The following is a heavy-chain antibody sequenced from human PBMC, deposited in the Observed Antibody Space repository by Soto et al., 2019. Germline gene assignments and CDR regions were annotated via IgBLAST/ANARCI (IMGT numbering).Heavy chain of an antibody. V-gene: IGHV3-15*01. CDR2: IKSKTNGGTT. J-gene: IGHJ4*02. CDR1: GFIFSNAW. Sequence: GGSLRLSCAASGFIFSNAWMSWVRQAPGRGLEWVGRIKSKTNGGTTDYAASVTGRFTISRDDSNNTACLQMNSLKTEDTAVYYCVRAYENSNYYFDYWGRGTLVTVSS. CDR3: VRAYENSNYYFDY. D-gene: IGHD3-22*01.